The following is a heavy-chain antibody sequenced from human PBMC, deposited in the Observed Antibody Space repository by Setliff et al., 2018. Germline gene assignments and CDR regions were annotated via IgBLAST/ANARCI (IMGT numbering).Heavy chain of an antibody. CDR2: ISGYNGNT. D-gene: IGHD3-10*01. J-gene: IGHJ4*02. V-gene: IGHV1-18*01. Sequence: ASVKVSCKASGFTFKTYSFSWIRQAPGQGLEWVGWISGYNGNTIYAQNFQGRVTMTRDTSISTAYMELSRLRSDDTAVYYCARVGSLAPLYYGNYWGQGTLVTVSS. CDR3: ARVGSLAPLYYGNY. CDR1: GFTFKTYS.